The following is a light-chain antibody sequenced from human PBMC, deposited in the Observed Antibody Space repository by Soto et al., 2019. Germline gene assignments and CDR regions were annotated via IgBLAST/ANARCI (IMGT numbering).Light chain of an antibody. CDR3: LQDYSYPHT. J-gene: IGKJ2*01. CDR1: QGIRND. Sequence: ALQMTQSPSSLSASVGDRVTITCRASQGIRNDLGWYQHKPGKAPKLLIYAASSLHSGVPSRFSGSGSGTDFTLTISSLQPEDFATYYCLQDYSYPHTFGQGTKLEIE. V-gene: IGKV1-6*01. CDR2: AAS.